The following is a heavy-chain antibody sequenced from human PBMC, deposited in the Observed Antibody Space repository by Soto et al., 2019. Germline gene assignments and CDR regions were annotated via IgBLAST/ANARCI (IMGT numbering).Heavy chain of an antibody. Sequence: PSETLSLTCTVSGGSISDYYWSWIRQSPGKGLEWIGYIYHSGSTYYNPSLKSRVTISLDASKTQFSLKLSSLTTADTAVYYCARASRNYFAYWGQGALVTV. CDR3: ARASRNYFAY. J-gene: IGHJ4*02. V-gene: IGHV4-59*01. CDR1: GGSISDYY. CDR2: IYHSGST.